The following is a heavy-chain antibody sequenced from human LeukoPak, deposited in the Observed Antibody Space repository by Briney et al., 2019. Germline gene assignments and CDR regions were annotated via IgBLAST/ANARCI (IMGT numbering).Heavy chain of an antibody. D-gene: IGHD3-9*01. CDR1: GFIFSTYE. V-gene: IGHV3-48*03. CDR2: ISSSGSTI. J-gene: IGHJ4*02. Sequence: PGGSLRLSCAASGFIFSTYEMNWVRQAPGKGLEWVSYISSSGSTIYYADSVKGRFTISRDNAKNSLYLQMNSLRAEDTAVYYCARVGVLRYFDWFEKDPHFDYWGQGTLVTVSS. CDR3: ARVGVLRYFDWFEKDPHFDY.